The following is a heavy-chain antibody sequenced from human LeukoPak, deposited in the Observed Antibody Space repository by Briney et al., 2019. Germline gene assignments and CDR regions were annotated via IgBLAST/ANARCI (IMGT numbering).Heavy chain of an antibody. CDR2: IWFDGKNE. Sequence: GGSLRLSCAASGFTFSGYGMHWVRLAPAKGLEWVADIWFDGKNEHFAASVKGRFTISRDNSKKTMYLQINSLRAEDTAVYYCARDRHRVNGLCHNSPGMDVWGRGTTVTVSS. CDR3: ARDRHRVNGLCHNSPGMDV. J-gene: IGHJ6*02. CDR1: GFTFSGYG. D-gene: IGHD2-8*01. V-gene: IGHV3-33*01.